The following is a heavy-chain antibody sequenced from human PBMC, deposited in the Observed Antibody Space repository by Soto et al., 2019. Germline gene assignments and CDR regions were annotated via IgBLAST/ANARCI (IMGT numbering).Heavy chain of an antibody. J-gene: IGHJ4*02. V-gene: IGHV1-69*13. CDR1: GGTFSSYA. CDR3: ARVTLDYNSSSAFDY. CDR2: IIPIFGTA. Sequence: SVKVSCKASGGTFSSYAISWVRQAPGQGLEWMGGIIPIFGTANYAQKFQGRVTITADESTSTAYMELSSPRSEDTAVYYCARVTLDYNSSSAFDYWGQGTLVTVSS. D-gene: IGHD6-6*01.